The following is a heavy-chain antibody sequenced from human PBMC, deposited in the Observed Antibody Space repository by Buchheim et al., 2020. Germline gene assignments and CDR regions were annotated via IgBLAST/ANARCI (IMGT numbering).Heavy chain of an antibody. Sequence: QVQLVQSGTEVKKPESSVKVSCKSSGDTFSYALSWLRQAPGQGLEWLGQINPTTGATKYAQKFQGRVTIAADKPTTTVYMELRGLKSDDTALYFCARGGSDPPSTMGYFDYWGQGT. CDR3: ARGGSDPPSTMGYFDY. V-gene: IGHV1-69*06. D-gene: IGHD3-10*01. CDR2: INPTTGAT. CDR1: GDTFSYA. J-gene: IGHJ4*02.